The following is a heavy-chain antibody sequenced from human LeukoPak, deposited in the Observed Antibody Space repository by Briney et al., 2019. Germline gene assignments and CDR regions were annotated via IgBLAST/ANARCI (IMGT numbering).Heavy chain of an antibody. V-gene: IGHV3-30*04. CDR1: GFTFSSYV. J-gene: IGHJ4*02. D-gene: IGHD5-18*01. CDR2: ISYDGSNE. CDR3: ARDPDVDTAMN. Sequence: GGSLRLSCAASGFTFSSYVMHWVRRAPGKGLEWVAIISYDGSNEYYADSVKGRFTISRDNSKNSLYLQMNSLRAEDTAVYYCARDPDVDTAMNWGQGTLVTVSS.